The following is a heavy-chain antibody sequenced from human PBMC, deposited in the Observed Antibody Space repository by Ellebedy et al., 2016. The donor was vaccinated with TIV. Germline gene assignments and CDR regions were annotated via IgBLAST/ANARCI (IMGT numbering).Heavy chain of an antibody. CDR3: ARCRWTAMVDYYSGIDV. D-gene: IGHD5-18*01. Sequence: AASVKVSCKASGYTFTSYGISWVRQAPRQGVEGMGWISAYNGNTSYAQKLRGRVTMTKDTSTTTAYMELRHLRSDDTAVYYCARCRWTAMVDYYSGIDVWGQGTTVTVSS. CDR2: ISAYNGNT. CDR1: GYTFTSYG. J-gene: IGHJ6*02. V-gene: IGHV1-18*01.